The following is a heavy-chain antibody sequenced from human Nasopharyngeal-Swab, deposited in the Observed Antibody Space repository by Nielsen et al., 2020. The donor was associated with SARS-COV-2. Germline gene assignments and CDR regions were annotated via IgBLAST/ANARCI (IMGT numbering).Heavy chain of an antibody. CDR3: ARNRLRGQWLRWFDP. CDR2: IYYSGST. CDR1: GGSISSSSYY. Sequence: SETLSLTCTVSGGSISSSSYYWGWIRQPPGKGLEWIGSIYYSGSTYYNPSLKSRVTISVDTSKNQFSLKLSSVTAADTAVYYCARNRLRGQWLRWFDPWGQGTLVTVSS. D-gene: IGHD6-19*01. V-gene: IGHV4-39*01. J-gene: IGHJ5*02.